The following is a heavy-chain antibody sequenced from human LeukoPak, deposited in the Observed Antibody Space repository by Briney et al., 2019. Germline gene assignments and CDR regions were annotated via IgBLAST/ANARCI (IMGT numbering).Heavy chain of an antibody. CDR1: GYTFTSYY. D-gene: IGHD5-18*01. Sequence: ASVKVSCKASGYTFTSYYMHWVRQAPGQGLEWMGIINPSGGSTSYAQKFQGRVTMTRNTSISTAYMELSSLRSEDTAVYYCARGPSRNSYGGEFDYWGQGTLVTVSS. V-gene: IGHV1-46*01. J-gene: IGHJ4*02. CDR2: INPSGGST. CDR3: ARGPSRNSYGGEFDY.